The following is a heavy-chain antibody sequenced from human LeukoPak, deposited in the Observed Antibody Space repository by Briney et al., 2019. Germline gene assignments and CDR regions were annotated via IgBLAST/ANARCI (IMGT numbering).Heavy chain of an antibody. V-gene: IGHV3-48*03. J-gene: IGHJ4*02. CDR2: ISSSGSTI. D-gene: IGHD6-19*01. Sequence: GGSLRLSCAASGFTFSSYEMNWVRQAPGKGLEWVSYISSSGSTIYYADSVKGRFTISRDNAKNSLYLQMNSLRAEDTAVYYCARDGEVEWLVSPFDYWGQGTLVTVSS. CDR1: GFTFSSYE. CDR3: ARDGEVEWLVSPFDY.